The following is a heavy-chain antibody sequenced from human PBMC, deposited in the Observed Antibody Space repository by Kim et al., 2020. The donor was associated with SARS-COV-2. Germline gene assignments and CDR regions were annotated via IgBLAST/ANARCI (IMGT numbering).Heavy chain of an antibody. V-gene: IGHV4-59*13. D-gene: IGHD2-21*02. CDR2: IYYSGST. CDR3: ARDRLGVTGDYYYGMDV. J-gene: IGHJ6*02. Sequence: SETLSLTCTVSGGSISSYYWSWIRQPPGKGLEWIGYIYYSGSTNYNPSLKSRVTISVDTSKNQFSLKLSSVTAADTAVYYCARDRLGVTGDYYYGMDVWGQATTVTVSS. CDR1: GGSISSYY.